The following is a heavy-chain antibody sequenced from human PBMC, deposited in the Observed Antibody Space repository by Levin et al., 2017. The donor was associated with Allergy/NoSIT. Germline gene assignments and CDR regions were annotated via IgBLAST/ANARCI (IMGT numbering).Heavy chain of an antibody. V-gene: IGHV3-11*01. D-gene: IGHD4-11*01. J-gene: IGHJ6*02. CDR3: ARDKRGNYQNGFDV. CDR1: GFTFSDHY. Sequence: PGGSLRLSCAASGFTFSDHYMTWFRQAPGKGREWVSYITSSGSAVYYADSVKGRVTISRDNSKNSLYLQMNNLRGEHLAVYYCARDKRGNYQNGFDVWGRGTTVTVSS. CDR2: ITSSGSAV.